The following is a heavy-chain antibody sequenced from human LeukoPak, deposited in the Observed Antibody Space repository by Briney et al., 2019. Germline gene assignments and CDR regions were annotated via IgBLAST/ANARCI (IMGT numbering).Heavy chain of an antibody. CDR2: IYSGGTT. D-gene: IGHD3-22*01. V-gene: IGHV3-53*01. CDR3: AKGREVVITTVDY. Sequence: PGGSLRLSCAASGFTVSSNYMTWVRQAPGKGLEWVSVIYSGGTTYSADSVKGRFTISRDNSKNTLYLQMNSLRAEDTAVYYCAKGREVVITTVDYWGQGTLVTVSS. CDR1: GFTVSSNY. J-gene: IGHJ4*02.